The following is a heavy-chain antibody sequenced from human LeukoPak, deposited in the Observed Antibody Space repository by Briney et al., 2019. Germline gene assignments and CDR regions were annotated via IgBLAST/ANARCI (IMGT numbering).Heavy chain of an antibody. D-gene: IGHD4-23*01. CDR3: AREASGGYFDY. V-gene: IGHV1-46*01. CDR1: GYTFSSYY. CDR2: INPTGDST. Sequence: GASVKVSCKASGYTFSSYYMHWVRQAPGQGPEWVGLINPTGDSTNYAQNFRGRVTMTRDTSTSTVYMDLSSLRSEDTAVYYCAREASGGYFDYWGQGTLVTVSS. J-gene: IGHJ4*02.